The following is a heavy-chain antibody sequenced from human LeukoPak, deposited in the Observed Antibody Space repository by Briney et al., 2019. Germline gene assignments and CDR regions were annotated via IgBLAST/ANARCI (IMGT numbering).Heavy chain of an antibody. J-gene: IGHJ3*02. CDR1: GDSVSSNSS. Sequence: SQTLSLTCAISGDSVSSNSSWNWIRQSPSRGLEWLGRTYYKSKWYNDYVVSVKSRININPDTSKNQFSLRLNSVTPEDTAVYYCARGGQGDGYSADEAFDIWGQGTMVTVS. CDR2: TYYKSKWYN. V-gene: IGHV6-1*01. CDR3: ARGGQGDGYSADEAFDI. D-gene: IGHD5-18*01.